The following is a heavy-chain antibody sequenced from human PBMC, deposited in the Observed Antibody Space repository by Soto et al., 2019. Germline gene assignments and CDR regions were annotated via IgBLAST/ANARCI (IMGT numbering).Heavy chain of an antibody. Sequence: GPSVKVSCKASGYPFTDYFIHWVRQAPGQGLEWMGIISLYHHSTSYAQKFQGRLTVTADTSTTTVYMDLSSLTSEDSAVYWCARELYSCGGDCPYYLAYWGQGTLVTVSS. CDR3: ARELYSCGGDCPYYLAY. D-gene: IGHD2-21*02. CDR2: ISLYHHST. V-gene: IGHV1-46*01. J-gene: IGHJ1*01. CDR1: GYPFTDYF.